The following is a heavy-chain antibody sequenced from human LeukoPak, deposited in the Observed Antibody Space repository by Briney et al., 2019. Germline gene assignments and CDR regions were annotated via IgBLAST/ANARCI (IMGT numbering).Heavy chain of an antibody. CDR1: GFIFSSYE. CDR2: ISSHGSTI. Sequence: GGSLRLSCAASGFIFSSYEMNWVRQAPGKGLEWVSYISSHGSTIYYADSVKGRFTISRDNAKNSLYLQMNSLRAEDTAVYYCARSPSFKGWFDPWGQGTLVTVSS. J-gene: IGHJ5*02. CDR3: ARSPSFKGWFDP. V-gene: IGHV3-48*03. D-gene: IGHD3-3*02.